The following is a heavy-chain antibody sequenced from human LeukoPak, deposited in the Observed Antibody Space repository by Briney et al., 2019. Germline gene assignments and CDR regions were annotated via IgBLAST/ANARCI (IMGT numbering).Heavy chain of an antibody. CDR3: ATGVLRYFDWLLN. CDR1: GYTLTELS. V-gene: IGHV1-24*01. Sequence: ASVKVSCKVSGYTLTELSMHWVRQAPGKGIEWMGGFDPEDGETIYAQKFQGRVTMTEDTSTDTAYMELSSLRSEDTAVYYCATGVLRYFDWLLNWVQGTLVTVSS. CDR2: FDPEDGET. D-gene: IGHD3-9*01. J-gene: IGHJ4*02.